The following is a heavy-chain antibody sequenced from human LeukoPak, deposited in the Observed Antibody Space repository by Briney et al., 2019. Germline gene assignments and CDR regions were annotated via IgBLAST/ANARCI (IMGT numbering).Heavy chain of an antibody. V-gene: IGHV4-34*01. CDR2: INHSGST. CDR1: GGSFSGYY. J-gene: IGHJ5*02. Sequence: SETLSLSCAVYGGSFSGYYWSWIRQPPGKGLEWIGEINHSGSTNYNPSLKSRVTISVDTSKNQFSLKLSSVTAADTAVYYCARGGYYGSGNDFRFDPWGQGTLVTVSS. D-gene: IGHD3-10*01. CDR3: ARGGYYGSGNDFRFDP.